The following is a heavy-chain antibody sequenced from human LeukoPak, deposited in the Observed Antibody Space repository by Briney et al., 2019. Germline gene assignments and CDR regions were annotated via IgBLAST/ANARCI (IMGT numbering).Heavy chain of an antibody. Sequence: SETLSLACTVSGGSISCSSYYWGWIRQPPGKGLEWIGSIYYSGSTYYNPSLKSRVTISVDTSKNQFSLKLSSVTAADTAVYYSARQQQNTYYFDYWGQGTLVTVSS. CDR3: ARQQQNTYYFDY. CDR2: IYYSGST. D-gene: IGHD1/OR15-1a*01. CDR1: GGSISCSSYY. V-gene: IGHV4-39*07. J-gene: IGHJ4*02.